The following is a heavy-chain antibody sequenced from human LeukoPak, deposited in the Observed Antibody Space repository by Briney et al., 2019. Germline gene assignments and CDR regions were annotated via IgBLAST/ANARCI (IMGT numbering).Heavy chain of an antibody. CDR2: IYYSGST. Sequence: SETLSLTCTVSGGSISSSSYYWGWIRQPPGKGLEWIGSIYYSGSTYYNPSLKSRVTISVDTSKNQFSLKLSSVTAADTAVYYCARAELFYYDSSGYLFQHWGQGTLVTVPS. V-gene: IGHV4-39*07. CDR1: GGSISSSSYY. D-gene: IGHD3-22*01. CDR3: ARAELFYYDSSGYLFQH. J-gene: IGHJ1*01.